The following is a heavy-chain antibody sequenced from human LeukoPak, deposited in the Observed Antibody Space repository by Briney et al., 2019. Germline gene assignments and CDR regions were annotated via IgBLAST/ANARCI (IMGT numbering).Heavy chain of an antibody. Sequence: SETLSLTCTVSGGSISSYYWSWIRQPPGKGLEWIGYIYYSGSTNYNPSLKSRVTISVDTSKNQFSLKLSSVTAADTAAYYCAREGGYYDSSGYYDAFDIWGQGTMVTVSS. CDR2: IYYSGST. D-gene: IGHD3-22*01. J-gene: IGHJ3*02. V-gene: IGHV4-59*01. CDR3: AREGGYYDSSGYYDAFDI. CDR1: GGSISSYY.